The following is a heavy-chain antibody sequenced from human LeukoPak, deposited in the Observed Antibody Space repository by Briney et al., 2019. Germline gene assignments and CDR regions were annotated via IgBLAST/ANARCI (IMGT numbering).Heavy chain of an antibody. D-gene: IGHD2-15*01. CDR1: GFTFSSYW. J-gene: IGHJ4*02. CDR3: ARVYCGGGSCYINRYYFDY. CDR2: IYHTGST. V-gene: IGHV4-38-2*01. Sequence: GSLLLSCAASGFTFSSYWMSWVRQAPGKGLEWIGSIYHTGSTYYNPSLKSRVSISVDTSKNQLSLNLSSVTAADTAVYYCARVYCGGGSCYINRYYFDYWGQGTLVTVSS.